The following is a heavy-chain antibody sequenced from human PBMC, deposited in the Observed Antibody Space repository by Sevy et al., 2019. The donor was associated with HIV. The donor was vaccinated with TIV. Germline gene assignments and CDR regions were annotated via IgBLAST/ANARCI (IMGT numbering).Heavy chain of an antibody. V-gene: IGHV3-72*01. CDR1: GFAFSDHY. CDR3: ARRSSRVVVPAAARSYYYYYYMDV. D-gene: IGHD2-2*01. J-gene: IGHJ6*03. Sequence: GGSLRLSCAASGFAFSDHYVDWVRQAPGKGLEWVGRIRNRPNRYTTEYAASVEGRFTISRDDSRHSLYLQMNSLKTEDTAVYYCARRSSRVVVPAAARSYYYYYYMDVWGKGTTVTVSS. CDR2: IRNRPNRYTT.